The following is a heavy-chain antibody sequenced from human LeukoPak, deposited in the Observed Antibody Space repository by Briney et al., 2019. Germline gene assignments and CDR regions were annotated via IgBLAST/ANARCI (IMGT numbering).Heavy chain of an antibody. CDR2: IYYGGRT. CDR3: ARSISGTRSKFDC. D-gene: IGHD1/OR15-1a*01. J-gene: IGHJ5*01. Sequence: KPSETLSLTCAVYGGSFSGYYWTWIRQPPGKGLEWIGYIYYGGRTNYNPSLKSRATMSIDTAKNHFSLNLTSVTAADTAVYYCARSISGTRSKFDCWGQGTLVTVSS. CDR1: GGSFSGYY. V-gene: IGHV4-34*11.